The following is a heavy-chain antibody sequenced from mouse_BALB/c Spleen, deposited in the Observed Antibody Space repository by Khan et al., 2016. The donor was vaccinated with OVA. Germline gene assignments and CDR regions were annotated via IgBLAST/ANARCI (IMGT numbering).Heavy chain of an antibody. Sequence: QVQLKQSGAELMKPGASVKISCKATGYTFSNYWIEWVKQRPGHGLEWIGEILPGSGNLTYNERFKGKATFTSDTSSNTAYMQLSSLTSEDSAGYFCARVKYGSREDFDYWGQGTILTVSS. J-gene: IGHJ2*01. D-gene: IGHD1-1*01. CDR3: ARVKYGSREDFDY. V-gene: IGHV1-9*01. CDR1: GYTFSNYW. CDR2: ILPGSGNL.